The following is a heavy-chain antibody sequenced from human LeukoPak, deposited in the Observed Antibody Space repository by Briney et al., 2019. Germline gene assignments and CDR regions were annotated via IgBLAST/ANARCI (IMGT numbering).Heavy chain of an antibody. J-gene: IGHJ6*02. CDR2: IWYDGSNK. CDR1: GFTFSSYG. V-gene: IGHV3-33*01. CDR3: ARDLYSTLLAHYYGMDV. Sequence: GGSLRLSRAASGFTFSSYGMHWVRQAPGKGLEWVAVIWYDGSNKYYADSVKGRFTISRDNSKNTLYLQMNSLRAEDTAVYYCARDLYSTLLAHYYGMDVWGQGTTVTVSS. D-gene: IGHD6-13*01.